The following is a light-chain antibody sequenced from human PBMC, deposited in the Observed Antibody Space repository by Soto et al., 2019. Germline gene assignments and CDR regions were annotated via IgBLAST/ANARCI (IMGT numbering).Light chain of an antibody. J-gene: IGKJ5*01. Sequence: EIVLTQSPATLSLSPGERATLSCRASQSVSSYLAWYQQKPRQAPRLLIYDASNRATGIPARFSGSGSGTDFTLTISSLEPEDFAVYYCQQSSNWPPITCGQGTRLEIK. CDR3: QQSSNWPPIT. CDR2: DAS. V-gene: IGKV3-11*01. CDR1: QSVSSY.